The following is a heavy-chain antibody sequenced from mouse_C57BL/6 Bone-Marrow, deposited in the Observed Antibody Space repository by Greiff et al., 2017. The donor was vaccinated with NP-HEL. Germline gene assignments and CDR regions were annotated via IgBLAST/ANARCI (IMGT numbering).Heavy chain of an antibody. D-gene: IGHD1-1*01. V-gene: IGHV1-15*01. J-gene: IGHJ2*01. CDR2: IDPETGGT. CDR3: TRGPTTVVEGGYFDY. CDR1: GYTFTDYE. Sequence: QVQLQQSGAELVRPGASVTLSCKASGYTFTDYEMHWVKQTPVHGLEWIGAIDPETGGTAYNQKFKGKAILTADKSSSTAYMELRSLTSEDSAVYYCTRGPTTVVEGGYFDYWGQGTTLTVSS.